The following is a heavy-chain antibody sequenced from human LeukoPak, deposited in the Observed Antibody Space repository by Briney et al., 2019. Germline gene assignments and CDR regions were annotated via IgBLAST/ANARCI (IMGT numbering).Heavy chain of an antibody. CDR3: ARDQVARDIVVVLAATGTIDY. CDR1: GYTFTSYG. V-gene: IGHV1-18*01. CDR2: ISAYNGNT. D-gene: IGHD2-15*01. Sequence: ASVKVSCKASGYTFTSYGISWVRQAPGQGLEWMGWISAYNGNTNYAQKLQGRVTMTTDTSTSTAYMELSRLRSDDTAVYYCARDQVARDIVVVLAATGTIDYWGQGTLVTVSS. J-gene: IGHJ4*02.